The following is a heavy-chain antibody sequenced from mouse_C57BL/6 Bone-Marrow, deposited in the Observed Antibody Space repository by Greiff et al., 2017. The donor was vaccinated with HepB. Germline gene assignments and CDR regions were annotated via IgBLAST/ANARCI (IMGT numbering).Heavy chain of an antibody. D-gene: IGHD2-5*01. CDR2: IYPGSGNT. Sequence: VQLKESGAELVRPGASVKLSCKASGYTFTDYYINWVKQRPGQGLEWIARIYPGSGNTYYNEKFKGKATLTAEKSSSTAYMQLSSLTSEDSAVYFCARWSNPRDYWGQGTSVTVSS. J-gene: IGHJ4*01. V-gene: IGHV1-76*01. CDR3: ARWSNPRDY. CDR1: GYTFTDYY.